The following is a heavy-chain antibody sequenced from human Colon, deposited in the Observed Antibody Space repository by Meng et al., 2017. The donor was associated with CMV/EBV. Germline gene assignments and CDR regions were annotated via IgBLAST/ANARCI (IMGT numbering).Heavy chain of an antibody. CDR2: IRSDASAT. D-gene: IGHD6-19*01. CDR1: GYTFSDYY. CDR3: VRSSGWSLFDY. V-gene: IGHV1-2*02. J-gene: IGHJ4*02. Sequence: QGHLMQSGAGVKEPGASVKVSCKTSGYTFSDYYMHWVRQAPGQGLEWMGWIRSDASATNYAQKFRGRVTMTRDASVSTAYMELSGLTSDDTAVYFCVRSSGWSLFDYWGPGALVTVSS.